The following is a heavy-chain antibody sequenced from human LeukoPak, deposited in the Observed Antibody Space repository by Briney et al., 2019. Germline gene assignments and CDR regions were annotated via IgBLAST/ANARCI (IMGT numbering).Heavy chain of an antibody. CDR2: IYFNGYT. V-gene: IGHV4-30-4*01. D-gene: IGHD4-17*01. CDR3: ARVANGDYFDF. CDR1: GDSISNSDYY. J-gene: IGHJ4*02. Sequence: SQTLSLTCTVSGDSISNSDYYWSWIRQSPGKGLEWVGYIYFNGYTYYSPSLRSRLAISIDTSKNHFSLNLTSVTAADTAVYYCARVANGDYFDFWGQGTLVTVSS.